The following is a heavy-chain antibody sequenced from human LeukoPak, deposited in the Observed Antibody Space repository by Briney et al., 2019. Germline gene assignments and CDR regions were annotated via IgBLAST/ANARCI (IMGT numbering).Heavy chain of an antibody. CDR3: AKEAFLDSPNRPMDV. D-gene: IGHD3-3*02. CDR2: ISWDGGST. V-gene: IGHV3-43D*04. J-gene: IGHJ6*03. CDR1: GFTFDDYA. Sequence: GGSLRLSCAASGFTFDDYAMHWVRQAPGKGLEGVSLISWDGGSTYHADSVKGRFTISRDNSKNSLYLQMNSLRAEDTALYYCAKEAFLDSPNRPMDVWGKGTTVTVSS.